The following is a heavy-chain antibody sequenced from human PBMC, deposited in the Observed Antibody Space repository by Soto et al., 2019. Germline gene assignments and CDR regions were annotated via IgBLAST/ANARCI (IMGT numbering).Heavy chain of an antibody. Sequence: SETLSLTCAVYGGSFSSYYWSWIRQPPGKGLEWIGEINHSGSTNYNPSLKSRVTISVDTSKNQFSLKLSSVTAADTAVYYCARGRGRVVPAALNNYYYYYGMDVWGQGTTVTVSS. V-gene: IGHV4-34*01. CDR2: INHSGST. J-gene: IGHJ6*02. CDR1: GGSFSSYY. CDR3: ARGRGRVVPAALNNYYYYYGMDV. D-gene: IGHD2-2*01.